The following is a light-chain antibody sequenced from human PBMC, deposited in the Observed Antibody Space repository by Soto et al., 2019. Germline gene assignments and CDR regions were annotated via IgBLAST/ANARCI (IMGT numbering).Light chain of an antibody. CDR1: SSDVGSYNL. Sequence: QSVLPQPASVSGSPGQSITISCTGTSSDVGSYNLVSWFQQHPGKAPKLFIYEVNRRPSGVSDRLSGSKSANTASLTISGLQAEDEADYYCFSYAGAGTFVFGTGTKGTVL. CDR2: EVN. CDR3: FSYAGAGTFV. J-gene: IGLJ1*01. V-gene: IGLV2-23*02.